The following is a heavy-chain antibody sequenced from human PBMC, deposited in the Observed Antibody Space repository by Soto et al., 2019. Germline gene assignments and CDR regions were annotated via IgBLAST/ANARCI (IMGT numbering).Heavy chain of an antibody. Sequence: SVKVSCKPSGATFSTYRSNWVRQARGQGLEWLGGIVPIYRTADYAQKFQGRVTITADESTRTVYMELSSLKSQDTALYYCARDSGAKLSSSWGQGTLVTVSS. J-gene: IGHJ4*02. D-gene: IGHD6-13*01. CDR3: ARDSGAKLSSS. CDR1: GATFSTYR. V-gene: IGHV1-69*13. CDR2: IVPIYRTA.